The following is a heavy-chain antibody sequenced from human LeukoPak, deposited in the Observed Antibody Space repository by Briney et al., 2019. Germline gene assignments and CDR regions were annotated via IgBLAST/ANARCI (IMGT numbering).Heavy chain of an antibody. J-gene: IGHJ2*01. CDR2: IYYSGST. D-gene: IGHD5-24*01. V-gene: IGHV4-31*03. CDR3: ARVSGDGYRHWYFDP. CDR1: GGSISSGGYY. Sequence: SETLSLTCTVSGGSISSGGYYWSWIRQHTGKGLEWIGYIYYSGSTYYNPSLKSRVTISVDTSKNQFSLKLSSVTAADTAVYYCARVSGDGYRHWYFDPWGRGTLVTVSS.